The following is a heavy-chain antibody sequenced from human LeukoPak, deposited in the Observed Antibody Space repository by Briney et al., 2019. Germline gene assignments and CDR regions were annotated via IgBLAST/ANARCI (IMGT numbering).Heavy chain of an antibody. D-gene: IGHD3-3*01. Sequence: GGSLRLSCAASGFAFDSHAMNWVRQAPGKGLEWVSSITGKGSQTYYADSVKGRLIISRDNSKSTLYLQMNSLRAEDTAVYYCATITIFGVVKPNYFDYWGQGTLVTVSS. CDR3: ATITIFGVVKPNYFDY. CDR1: GFAFDSHA. V-gene: IGHV3-23*01. J-gene: IGHJ4*02. CDR2: ITGKGSQT.